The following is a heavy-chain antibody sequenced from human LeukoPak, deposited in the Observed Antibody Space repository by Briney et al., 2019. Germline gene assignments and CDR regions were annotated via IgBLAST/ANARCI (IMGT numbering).Heavy chain of an antibody. V-gene: IGHV5-51*01. CDR1: GYSFTSYW. D-gene: IGHD3-22*01. J-gene: IGHJ4*02. CDR2: IYPGNADA. CDR3: ARQGPYDNSGYSFDY. Sequence: GESLKISCKGSGYSFTSYWIGWVRQMPGKGLDWMGIIYPGNADATYSPSFQGQVTISADKSTTTVYLQWSSLKASDAAMYYCARQGPYDNSGYSFDYWGQGTLVTVSS.